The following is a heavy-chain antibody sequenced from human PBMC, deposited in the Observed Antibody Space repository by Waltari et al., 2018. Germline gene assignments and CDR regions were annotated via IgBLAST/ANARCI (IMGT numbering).Heavy chain of an antibody. CDR2: IIPIFGTA. V-gene: IGHV1-69*01. Sequence: QVQLVQSGAEVKKPGSSVKVSCKASGGTFSSYAISWVRQAPGQGLEWMGGIIPIFGTANYAQKCQGRGTITADESTSTAYMELSSLRSEDTAVYYCAREASIVGATRSFDYWGQGTLVTVSS. D-gene: IGHD1-26*01. CDR1: GGTFSSYA. J-gene: IGHJ4*02. CDR3: AREASIVGATRSFDY.